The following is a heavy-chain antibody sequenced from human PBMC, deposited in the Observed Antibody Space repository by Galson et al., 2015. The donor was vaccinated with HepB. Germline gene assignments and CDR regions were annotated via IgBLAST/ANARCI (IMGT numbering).Heavy chain of an antibody. CDR3: ARERNRESSWFDP. CDR2: INAGNGNT. J-gene: IGHJ5*02. V-gene: IGHV1-3*01. CDR1: GYTFTSYA. Sequence: SVKVSCKASGYTFTSYAMHWVRQAPGQRLEWMGWINAGNGNTKYSQKFQGRVTITRDTSASTAYMELSSLRSEDTAVYYCARERNRESSWFDPWGQGTLVTVSS.